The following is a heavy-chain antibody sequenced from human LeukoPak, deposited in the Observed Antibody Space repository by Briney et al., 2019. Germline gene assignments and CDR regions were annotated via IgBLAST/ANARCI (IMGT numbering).Heavy chain of an antibody. CDR3: ARYYCGGDCYSGYFDY. CDR2: IYYSGST. V-gene: IGHV4-39*01. Sequence: PSETLSLTCTVSGGSISSSSSYWGWIRQPPGKGLEWIGSIYYSGSTYYNPSLKSRVTISVDTSKNQFSLKLSSVTAADTAVYYCARYYCGGDCYSGYFDYWGQGTLVTVSS. D-gene: IGHD2-21*02. CDR1: GGSISSSSSY. J-gene: IGHJ4*02.